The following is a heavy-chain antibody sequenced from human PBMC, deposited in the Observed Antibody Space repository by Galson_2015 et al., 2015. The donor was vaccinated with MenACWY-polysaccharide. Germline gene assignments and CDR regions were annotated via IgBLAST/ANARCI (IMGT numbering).Heavy chain of an antibody. CDR3: ARGGGDYTLAVAGTFDY. J-gene: IGHJ4*02. CDR2: ISSSGSTI. D-gene: IGHD6-19*01. Sequence: SLRLSCAASGFTFSSYEMNWVRQAPGKGLEWVSYISSSGSTIYYADSVKGRFTISRDNAKNSLYLQMNSLRAEDTAVYYCARGGGDYTLAVAGTFDYWGQGTLVTVSS. V-gene: IGHV3-48*03. CDR1: GFTFSSYE.